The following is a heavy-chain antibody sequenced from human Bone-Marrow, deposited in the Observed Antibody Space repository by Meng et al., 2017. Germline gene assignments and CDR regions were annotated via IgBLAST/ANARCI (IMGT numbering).Heavy chain of an antibody. CDR1: GGSISSSN. V-gene: IGHV3-30*16. J-gene: IGHJ4*02. CDR2: ISYDGSNK. Sequence: QGQLQESGPGLVKPSGTLSLTCAVSGGSISSSNWWSWVRQPPGKGLEWVAVISYDGSNKYYADSVKGRFTISRDNSKNTLYLQMNSLRAEDTAVYYCAGGAGEQWLATFDYWGQGTLVTVSS. CDR3: AGGAGEQWLATFDY. D-gene: IGHD6-19*01.